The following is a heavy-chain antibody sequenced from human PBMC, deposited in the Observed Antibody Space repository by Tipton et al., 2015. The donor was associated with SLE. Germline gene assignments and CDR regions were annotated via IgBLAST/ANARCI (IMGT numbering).Heavy chain of an antibody. CDR1: KFSFSDFY. CDR2: IGWNSGSI. Sequence: SLRLSCAASKFSFSDFYMSWSRQTPGKGLEWVSGIGWNSGSIAYADSVKGRFTISRDNAKDSLYLQMNSLRAEDTAVYYCARERVGATTWFDPWGQGTLVTVSS. V-gene: IGHV3-9*01. D-gene: IGHD1-26*01. CDR3: ARERVGATTWFDP. J-gene: IGHJ5*02.